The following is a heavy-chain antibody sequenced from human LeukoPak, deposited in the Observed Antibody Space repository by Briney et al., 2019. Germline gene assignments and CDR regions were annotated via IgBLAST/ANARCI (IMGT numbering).Heavy chain of an antibody. J-gene: IGHJ4*02. CDR1: GDALTEIS. Sequence: ASVKVSCKVSGDALTEISMQWVRQAPGKGLEWMGGFDPEDGETINAQKFQGRVTMTEDTSTDTAYMELSSLRSEDTAVYYCATAGAGAVALDYWGQGTLVTVSS. CDR2: FDPEDGET. CDR3: ATAGAGAVALDY. V-gene: IGHV1-24*01. D-gene: IGHD6-19*01.